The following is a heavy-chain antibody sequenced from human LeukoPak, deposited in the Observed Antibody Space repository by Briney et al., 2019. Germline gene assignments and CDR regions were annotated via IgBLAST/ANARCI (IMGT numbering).Heavy chain of an antibody. J-gene: IGHJ4*02. CDR1: GGSISSYY. V-gene: IGHV4-59*08. CDR3: ARQTGTVTTPFGY. CDR2: FYYSGST. Sequence: SETLSLTCTVSGGSISSYYWSWIRQPPGKGLEWIGYFYYSGSTSYNPSLKSRVTISVDTSKNQFSLKLTSVTAADTAVYYCARQTGTVTTPFGYWGQGTLVTVSS. D-gene: IGHD4-17*01.